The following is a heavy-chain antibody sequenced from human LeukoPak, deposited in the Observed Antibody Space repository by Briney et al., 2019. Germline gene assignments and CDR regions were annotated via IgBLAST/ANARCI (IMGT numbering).Heavy chain of an antibody. CDR1: GFTFSDYF. V-gene: IGHV3-11*04. D-gene: IGHD2-21*02. CDR3: ARPAYCGGNCYYFPDY. J-gene: IGHJ4*02. CDR2: ISSSGTG. Sequence: GGSLRLSCAASGFTFSDYFMSWIRQAPGRGLEWLSHISSSGTGYYTDSVKGRATISRDNAKNSLYLQMNSLRAEDTAVYYCARPAYCGGNCYYFPDYWGQGTLVTVSS.